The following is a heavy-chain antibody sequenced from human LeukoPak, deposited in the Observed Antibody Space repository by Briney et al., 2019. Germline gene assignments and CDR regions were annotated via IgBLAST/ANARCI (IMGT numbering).Heavy chain of an antibody. V-gene: IGHV5-51*01. Sequence: GESLKISCKGSGYSFSNYWIGWVRQMPGKGLEWMGIIYPGDSDTRYSPSFQGQVTISADKSISTAYLQWSSLEASDTAMYYCARRRDLYSGSYYPFDYWGQGTLVTVSS. D-gene: IGHD1-26*01. CDR3: ARRRDLYSGSYYPFDY. CDR2: IYPGDSDT. J-gene: IGHJ4*02. CDR1: GYSFSNYW.